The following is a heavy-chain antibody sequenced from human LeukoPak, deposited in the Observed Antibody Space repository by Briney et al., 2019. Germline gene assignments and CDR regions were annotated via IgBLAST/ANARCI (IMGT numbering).Heavy chain of an antibody. CDR1: GYNLTTYW. CDR2: IYPSDSYT. CDR3: ARQEYCSGGSCYTWFDP. V-gene: IGHV5-51*01. Sequence: GESLKISCKDSGYNLTTYWIGWVRQMPGKGLEWMGIIYPSDSYTKYSPSFQGQVTISADRSITTAYLHWSSLKASDTAMYYCARQEYCSGGSCYTWFDPWGQGTLVTVSS. J-gene: IGHJ5*02. D-gene: IGHD2-15*01.